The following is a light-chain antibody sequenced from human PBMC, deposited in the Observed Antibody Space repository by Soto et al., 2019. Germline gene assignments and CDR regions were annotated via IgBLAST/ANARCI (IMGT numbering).Light chain of an antibody. CDR2: GAS. CDR1: QSVSSN. V-gene: IGKV3-15*01. CDR3: QQYNNWPLS. J-gene: IGKJ4*01. Sequence: EIVMSQSPPTLSVNQGERATLSCRASQSVSSNLAWYQQKPGQAPRLLIYGASTRASGIPARFSGSGSGTEFTLTISSLQSEDFAVYYCQQYNNWPLSFGGGTKVDIK.